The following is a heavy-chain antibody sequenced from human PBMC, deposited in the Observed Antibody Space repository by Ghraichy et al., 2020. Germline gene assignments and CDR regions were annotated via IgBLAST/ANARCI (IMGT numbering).Heavy chain of an antibody. V-gene: IGHV4-38-2*02. Sequence: SETLSLTCTVSGYSISSGYYWGWIRQPPGKGLEWIGSIYHSGSTYYNPSLKSRVTISVDTSKNQFSLKMNSVTAADTAVYYCAREVAYCYSTSCSHPEYFQYWGPGTLVTVSS. D-gene: IGHD2/OR15-2a*01. CDR2: IYHSGST. CDR3: AREVAYCYSTSCSHPEYFQY. J-gene: IGHJ1*01. CDR1: GYSISSGYY.